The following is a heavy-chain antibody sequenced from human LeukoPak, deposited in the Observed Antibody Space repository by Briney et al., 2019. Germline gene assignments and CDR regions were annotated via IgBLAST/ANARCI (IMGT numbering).Heavy chain of an antibody. Sequence: PSETLSLTCIVSGGSISSYYWSWIRQPPGKGLEWIGYIYYSGSTNYNPSLKSRVTISVDTSKNQFSLKLSSVTAADTAVYCCARDSYCSSTSCPNQGFDYWGQGTLVTVSS. CDR3: ARDSYCSSTSCPNQGFDY. CDR1: GGSISSYY. V-gene: IGHV4-59*01. D-gene: IGHD2-2*01. CDR2: IYYSGST. J-gene: IGHJ4*02.